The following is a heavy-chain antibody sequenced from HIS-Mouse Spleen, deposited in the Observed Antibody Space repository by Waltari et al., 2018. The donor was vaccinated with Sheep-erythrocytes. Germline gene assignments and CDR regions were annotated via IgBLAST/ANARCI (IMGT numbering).Heavy chain of an antibody. D-gene: IGHD3-3*01. Sequence: EVQLVQSGAEVKKPGEALTISGKGSGYSFAGHGIGWGRQVPGKGLEWMGIIYPGDSDTRSSPSFQGQVTISADKSISTAYLQWSSLKASDTAMYYCARRTYYDFWSGYYTDAFDIWGQGTMVTVSS. J-gene: IGHJ3*02. V-gene: IGHV5-51*03. CDR2: IYPGDSDT. CDR1: GYSFAGHG. CDR3: ARRTYYDFWSGYYTDAFDI.